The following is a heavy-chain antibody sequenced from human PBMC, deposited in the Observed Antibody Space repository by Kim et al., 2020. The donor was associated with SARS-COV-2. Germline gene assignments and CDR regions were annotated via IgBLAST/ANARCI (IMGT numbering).Heavy chain of an antibody. J-gene: IGHJ6*02. Sequence: DSVKGRFTISRDNSKNTLYLQMNSLRAEDTAVYYCAKGPITMVRRYGMDVWGQGTTVTVSS. CDR3: AKGPITMVRRYGMDV. D-gene: IGHD3-10*01. V-gene: IGHV3-23*01.